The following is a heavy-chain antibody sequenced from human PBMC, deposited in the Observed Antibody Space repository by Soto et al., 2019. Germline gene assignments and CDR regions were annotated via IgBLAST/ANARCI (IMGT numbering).Heavy chain of an antibody. Sequence: QVKLVESGGGVVQPGRSLRLSCAASGFTFSSYGMHWVRQAPGKGLEWVAVISPDGSNKDYADSVKGRFTISRDNSKNTLYLQMNSLRVEDRAVYYCAKPRYSLQWPPFDPWGHGTLVTVSS. CDR2: ISPDGSNK. CDR1: GFTFSSYG. CDR3: AKPRYSLQWPPFDP. D-gene: IGHD6-19*01. J-gene: IGHJ5*02. V-gene: IGHV3-30*18.